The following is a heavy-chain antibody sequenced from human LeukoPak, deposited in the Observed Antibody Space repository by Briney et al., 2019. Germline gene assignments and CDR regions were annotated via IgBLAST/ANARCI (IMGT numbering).Heavy chain of an antibody. V-gene: IGHV3-23*01. CDR2: ISGSGGST. CDR1: GFTFSGYA. Sequence: PGGSLRLSCTPSGFTFSGYAMSWVRQAPGKGLEWVSAISGSGGSTYYADSVKGRFTISRDNSKNTLYLQMNSLRAEDTAVYYCAGQYYDFWSGYLDAFDIWGQGTMVTVSS. CDR3: AGQYYDFWSGYLDAFDI. J-gene: IGHJ3*02. D-gene: IGHD3-3*01.